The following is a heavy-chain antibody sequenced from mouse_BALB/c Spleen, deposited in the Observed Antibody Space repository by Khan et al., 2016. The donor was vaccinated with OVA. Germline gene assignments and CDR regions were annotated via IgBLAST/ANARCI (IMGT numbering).Heavy chain of an antibody. Sequence: QMQLEESGAELATPGASVKMSCKASGYTFTTYWMHWVKQRPGQGLEWIGYINPTSGYTDYTEKFTARATLSADKSSSTAYMQLSRLTAEDYAVYYCTRDRIDYWGQGTTLTVSS. J-gene: IGHJ2*01. CDR1: GYTFTTYW. CDR3: TRDRIDY. CDR2: INPTSGYT. V-gene: IGHV1-4*01.